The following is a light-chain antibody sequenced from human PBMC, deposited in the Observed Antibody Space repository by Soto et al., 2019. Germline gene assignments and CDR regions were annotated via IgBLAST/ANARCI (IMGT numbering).Light chain of an antibody. CDR1: QSLVYSDGNTY. Sequence: DVVMTQYQLSLPVTLGQPASVSWRSSQSLVYSDGNTYLNWFQXRQGQSPRGXIYKVSNRDSGVPARFSGSGSGTDLAVKISRVEAEDGGVYYCMQGTHWPITFGQGTRLDIK. CDR2: KVS. CDR3: MQGTHWPIT. J-gene: IGKJ5*01. V-gene: IGKV2-30*01.